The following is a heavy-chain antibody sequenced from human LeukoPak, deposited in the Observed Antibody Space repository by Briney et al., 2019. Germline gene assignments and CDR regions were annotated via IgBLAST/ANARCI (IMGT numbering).Heavy chain of an antibody. CDR3: ARGDWYFDY. D-gene: IGHD3/OR15-3a*01. V-gene: IGHV1-69*05. J-gene: IGHJ4*02. CDR1: GGTFSSYA. Sequence: ASVKVSCKASGGTFSSYAISWVRQAPGQGLEWMGGIIPIFGTANYAQKFQGRVTLTTDKSTRTAYMELGSLRSDDTAVYFCARGDWYFDYWGQGTLVTVSS. CDR2: IIPIFGTA.